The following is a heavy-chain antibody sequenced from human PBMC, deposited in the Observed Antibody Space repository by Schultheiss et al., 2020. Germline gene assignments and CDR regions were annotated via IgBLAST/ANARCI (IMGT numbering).Heavy chain of an antibody. CDR1: GYTFTSYA. CDR3: ARASIQLWPNWFDP. V-gene: IGHV1-18*01. CDR2: ISAYNGNT. Sequence: ASVKVSCKASGYTFTSYAMNWVRQAPGQGLEWMGWISAYNGNTNYAQKLQGRVTMTTDTSTSTAYMELRSLRSDDTAVYYCARASIQLWPNWFDPWGQGTLVTVSS. J-gene: IGHJ5*02. D-gene: IGHD5-18*01.